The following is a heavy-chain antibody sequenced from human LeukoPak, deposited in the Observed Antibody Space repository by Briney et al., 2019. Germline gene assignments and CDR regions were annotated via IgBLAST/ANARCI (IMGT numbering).Heavy chain of an antibody. Sequence: KSSETLSLTCTVSGGSISSSSYYWGWIRQPPGKGLEWIGSIHYSGSTYYNPSLKSRVTISVDTSKNQFSLKLSSVTAADTAVYYCAAPFMYYYDSSGYYYYYGMDVWGQGTTVTVSS. CDR1: GGSISSSSYY. J-gene: IGHJ6*02. V-gene: IGHV4-39*01. CDR3: AAPFMYYYDSSGYYYYYGMDV. D-gene: IGHD3-22*01. CDR2: IHYSGST.